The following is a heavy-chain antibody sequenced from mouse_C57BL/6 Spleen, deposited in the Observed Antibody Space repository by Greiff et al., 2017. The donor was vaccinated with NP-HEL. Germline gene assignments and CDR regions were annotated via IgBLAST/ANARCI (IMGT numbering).Heavy chain of an antibody. J-gene: IGHJ2*01. CDR3: ARRSIYDGYWYYFDY. Sequence: QVQLQQPGAELVKPGASVKLSCKASGYTFTSYWMHWVKQRPGQGLEWIGDIYPGSGSTNYNEKFKSKATLTVDTSSSTAYMQLSSLTSEDSAVYYCARRSIYDGYWYYFDYWGQGTTLTVSS. V-gene: IGHV1-55*01. D-gene: IGHD2-3*01. CDR2: IYPGSGST. CDR1: GYTFTSYW.